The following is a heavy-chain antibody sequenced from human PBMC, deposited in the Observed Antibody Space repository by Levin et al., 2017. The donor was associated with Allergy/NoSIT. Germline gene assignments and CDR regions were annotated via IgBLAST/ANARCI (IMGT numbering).Heavy chain of an antibody. CDR2: ISSNGGST. Sequence: HPGGSLRLSCSASGFIFSSYALHWVRQAPGKGLEYVSAISSNGGSTYYADSVKGRFTISRDNSKNTLYLQMSSLRADDTAVYYCVEDWALTSRDYYDSSGYPHSAFDIWGQGTMVTVSS. D-gene: IGHD3-22*01. J-gene: IGHJ3*02. CDR3: VEDWALTSRDYYDSSGYPHSAFDI. CDR1: GFIFSSYA. V-gene: IGHV3-64D*06.